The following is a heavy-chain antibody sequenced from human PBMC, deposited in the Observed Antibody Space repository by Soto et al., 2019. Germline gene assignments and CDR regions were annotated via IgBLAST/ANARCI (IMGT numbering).Heavy chain of an antibody. J-gene: IGHJ6*02. V-gene: IGHV1-69*13. Sequence: SVKVSCKASGGTFSRNAISWVRQAPGQGLEWMGGIIPAFATANYAQKFQGRVTITADESTSTAYLELSSLRSEDTVLYYCARDGIINIWPYYFGMDVWGQGTTVIVSS. CDR1: GGTFSRNA. CDR2: IIPAFATA. D-gene: IGHD3-10*01. CDR3: ARDGIINIWPYYFGMDV.